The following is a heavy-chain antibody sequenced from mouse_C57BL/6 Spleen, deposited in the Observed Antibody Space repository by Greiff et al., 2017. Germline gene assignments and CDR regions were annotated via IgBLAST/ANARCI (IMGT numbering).Heavy chain of an antibody. CDR2: IHPNSGST. Sequence: VQLQQPGAELVKPGASVKLSCKASGYTFTSYWMHWVKQRPGQGLEWIGMIHPNSGSTNYNEKYKSKATLTVDKSSSTAYMQLSSLTSEDSAVYYCARWDYGYDGFAYWGQGTLVTVSA. CDR3: ARWDYGYDGFAY. J-gene: IGHJ3*01. V-gene: IGHV1-64*01. CDR1: GYTFTSYW. D-gene: IGHD2-2*01.